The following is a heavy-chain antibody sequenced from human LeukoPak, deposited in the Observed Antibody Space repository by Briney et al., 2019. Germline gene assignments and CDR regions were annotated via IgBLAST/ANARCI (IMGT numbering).Heavy chain of an antibody. CDR2: ISSNGGSI. CDR1: GFTFSYYA. CDR3: ARVGHAGITSGPFDI. J-gene: IGHJ3*02. Sequence: PGGSLRLSCAASGFTFSYYAMHWVRQAPGKGLEYVSAISSNGGSIYYANSVKGRFTISRDNSKNTLYLQMGSLRAEDMAVYYCARVGHAGITSGPFDIWGQGTMVTVSS. V-gene: IGHV3-64*01. D-gene: IGHD1-7*01.